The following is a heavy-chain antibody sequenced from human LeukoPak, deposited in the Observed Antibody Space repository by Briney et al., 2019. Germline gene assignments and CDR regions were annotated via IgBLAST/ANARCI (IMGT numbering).Heavy chain of an antibody. CDR1: GFTFTESW. J-gene: IGHJ4*02. Sequence: GGSLRLSCAASGFTFTESWMSWVRQAPGKGLEWVANIKQDGSEKYYVDSVEGRFTISRDNAKNSISLQMNSLRGEGTAVYYCVRALGSSSADYWGQGTMVTVAS. V-gene: IGHV3-7*01. CDR3: VRALGSSSADY. D-gene: IGHD6-6*01. CDR2: IKQDGSEK.